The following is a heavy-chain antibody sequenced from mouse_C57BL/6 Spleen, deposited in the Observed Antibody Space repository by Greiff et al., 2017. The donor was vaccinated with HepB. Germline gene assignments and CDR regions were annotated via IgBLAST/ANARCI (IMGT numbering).Heavy chain of an antibody. Sequence: VKLMESGAELVKPGASVKISCKASGYAFSSYWMNWVKQRPGKGLEWIGQIYPGDGDTNYNGKFKGKATLTADKSSSTAYMQLSSLTSEDSAVYFCARVDISLGAMDYWGQGTSVTVSS. D-gene: IGHD4-1*01. CDR3: ARVDISLGAMDY. CDR2: IYPGDGDT. J-gene: IGHJ4*01. V-gene: IGHV1-80*01. CDR1: GYAFSSYW.